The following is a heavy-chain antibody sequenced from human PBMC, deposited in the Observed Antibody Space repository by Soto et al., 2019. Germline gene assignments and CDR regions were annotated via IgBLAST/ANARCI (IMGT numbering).Heavy chain of an antibody. V-gene: IGHV3-11*06. CDR3: AREPRSSSFGDY. Sequence: QVQLVESGGGLVKPGGSLRLSCAASGFTFSDYYMSWIRQAPGKGLEWVSYISSSSSYTNYADSVKGRFTISRDNAKNSLYLQMNSLRAEDTAVYYCAREPRSSSFGDYWGQGTLVTVSS. J-gene: IGHJ4*02. CDR1: GFTFSDYY. D-gene: IGHD6-6*01. CDR2: ISSSSSYT.